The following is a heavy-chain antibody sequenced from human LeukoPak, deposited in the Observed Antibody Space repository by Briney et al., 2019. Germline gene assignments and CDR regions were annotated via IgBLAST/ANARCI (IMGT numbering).Heavy chain of an antibody. J-gene: IGHJ4*02. Sequence: GRSLRLSCAASGFTFSNYAMDWVRQAPGKGLEWVAVISYVGSKKYYADSVKGRFTISRDNSKNTLYLQMNSLRTEDTAIYYCAKGAAANYYFDYWGQGTLVTVSS. CDR1: GFTFSNYA. D-gene: IGHD6-13*01. V-gene: IGHV3-30*18. CDR3: AKGAAANYYFDY. CDR2: ISYVGSKK.